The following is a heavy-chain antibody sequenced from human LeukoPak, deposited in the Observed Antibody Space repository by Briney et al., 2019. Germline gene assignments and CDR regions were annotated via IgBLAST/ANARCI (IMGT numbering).Heavy chain of an antibody. Sequence: SETLSLTCAVYGGSFIGYYWSWIRQPPGEGVVWSGEINHSGSTNYNPSLKSRVTISVDTSKNQFSLKLSSVTAADTAVYYCARGTYYYGSGSYYRYWSQGTLVTVSS. J-gene: IGHJ4*02. CDR3: ARGTYYYGSGSYYRY. CDR2: INHSGST. V-gene: IGHV4-34*01. CDR1: GGSFIGYY. D-gene: IGHD3-10*01.